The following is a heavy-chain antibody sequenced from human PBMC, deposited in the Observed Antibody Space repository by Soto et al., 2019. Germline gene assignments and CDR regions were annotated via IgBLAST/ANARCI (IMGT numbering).Heavy chain of an antibody. D-gene: IGHD3-16*01. Sequence: EVQLVESGGDLVQPGRSLRLSCVASGFTFNDYAMHWVRQAPGKGLEWVSGISWNSGSIGYADSVKGRFTISRDNAKKSLYLQMNGLRPEGTALYYCAKDSGGGVGLFDFWGQGTLVTVSS. CDR3: AKDSGGGVGLFDF. V-gene: IGHV3-9*01. J-gene: IGHJ4*02. CDR2: ISWNSGSI. CDR1: GFTFNDYA.